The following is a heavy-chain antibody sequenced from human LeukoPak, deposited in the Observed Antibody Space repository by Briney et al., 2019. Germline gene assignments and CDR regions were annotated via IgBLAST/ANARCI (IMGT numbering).Heavy chain of an antibody. J-gene: IGHJ4*02. CDR1: EFTFDDYA. V-gene: IGHV3-9*01. Sequence: PGRSLRLSCAASEFTFDDYAMHWVRQAPGKGLEWVSGISWNSGSVGYADSVKGRFTISRDNAKNSLYLQMNSLRAEDTALYYCAKDMRGTTPYYIDYWGRGTLVTVSS. CDR3: AKDMRGTTPYYIDY. CDR2: ISWNSGSV. D-gene: IGHD1-7*01.